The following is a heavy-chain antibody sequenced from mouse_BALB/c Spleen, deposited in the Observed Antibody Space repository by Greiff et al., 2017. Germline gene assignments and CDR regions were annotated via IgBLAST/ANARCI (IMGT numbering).Heavy chain of an antibody. CDR2: INPSNGRT. CDR3: ARRDYYGTLFAY. CDR1: GYTFTSYW. J-gene: IGHJ3*01. Sequence: QVQLQQPGAELVKPGASVKLSCKASGYTFTSYWMHWVKQRPGQGLEWIGEINPSNGRTNYNEKFKSKATLTVDKSSSTAYMQLSSLTSEDSAVYYCARRDYYGTLFAYWGQGTLVTVSA. V-gene: IGHV1S81*02. D-gene: IGHD1-1*01.